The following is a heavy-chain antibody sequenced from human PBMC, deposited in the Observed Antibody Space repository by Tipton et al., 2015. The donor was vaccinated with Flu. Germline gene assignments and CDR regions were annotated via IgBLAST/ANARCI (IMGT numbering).Heavy chain of an antibody. J-gene: IGHJ4*02. CDR3: AKDNHPYYYGPGSYYDY. CDR2: ISGSGGST. V-gene: IGHV3-23*01. Sequence: SLRLSCAASGFTFSSYAMSWVRQAPGKGLEWVSAISGSGGSTYYADSVKGRFTISRDNSKNTLYLQMNSLRAEDTAVYYCAKDNHPYYYGPGSYYDYWGQGPLVPVSS. D-gene: IGHD3-10*01. CDR1: GFTFSSYA.